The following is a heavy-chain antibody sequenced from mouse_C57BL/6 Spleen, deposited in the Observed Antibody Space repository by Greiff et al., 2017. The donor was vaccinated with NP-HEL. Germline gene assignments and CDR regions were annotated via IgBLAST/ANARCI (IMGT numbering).Heavy chain of an antibody. CDR1: GYAFSSSW. CDR3: ARGGYYGSSISY. Sequence: QVQLQQPGPELVKPGASVKISCKASGYAFSSSWMNWVKQRPGKGLEWIGRIYPGDGDTNYNGKFKGKATLTADKSSSTAYMQLSSLTSEDSAVYFCARGGYYGSSISYWGQGTLVTVSA. V-gene: IGHV1-82*01. J-gene: IGHJ3*01. D-gene: IGHD1-1*01. CDR2: IYPGDGDT.